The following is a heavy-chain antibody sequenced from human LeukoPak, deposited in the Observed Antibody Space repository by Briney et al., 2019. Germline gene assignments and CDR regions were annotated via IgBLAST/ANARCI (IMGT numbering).Heavy chain of an antibody. Sequence: PGGSLRLSCTASGFTFNNYAMSWVRQAPGKGLEWVSAISGSGGSTYYADSVKGRFTISRDNSKNTLYLQMNSLRAKDTAVYYCAKDGYNDFWSGYDPWWGQGTLVTVSS. CDR1: GFTFNNYA. D-gene: IGHD3-3*01. CDR3: AKDGYNDFWSGYDPW. V-gene: IGHV3-23*01. CDR2: ISGSGGST. J-gene: IGHJ4*02.